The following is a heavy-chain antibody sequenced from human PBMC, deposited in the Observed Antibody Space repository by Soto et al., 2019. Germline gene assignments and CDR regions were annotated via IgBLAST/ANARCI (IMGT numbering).Heavy chain of an antibody. CDR1: GFSLSTGGVG. V-gene: IGHV2-5*01. CDR2: IYWNDEK. Sequence: QITLKESGPTLVKPTQTLTLTCTFSGFSLSTGGVGVGWIRQPPGKALEWLALIYWNDEKQYSPSLKSRLTITKDTSKNQVVLTVTNMDPVDTATYYCARRRNLASGPYNCFDPWGQGTLVTVSS. D-gene: IGHD1-1*01. CDR3: ARRRNLASGPYNCFDP. J-gene: IGHJ5*02.